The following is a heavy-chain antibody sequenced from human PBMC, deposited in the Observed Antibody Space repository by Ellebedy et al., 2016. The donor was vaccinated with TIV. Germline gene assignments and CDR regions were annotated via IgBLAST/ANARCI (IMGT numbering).Heavy chain of an antibody. Sequence: GESLKISCAASGFTFSSYTMNWVRQAPGKGLEWLSQISSSSSSIYYADSVKGRFTISRDNTRDMLFLEMSSLKADDTGIYYCERGGARSSWYWRLWGQGTLVTVSA. CDR2: ISSSSSSI. D-gene: IGHD6-13*01. J-gene: IGHJ4*02. CDR3: ERGGARSSWYWRL. V-gene: IGHV3-48*04. CDR1: GFTFSSYT.